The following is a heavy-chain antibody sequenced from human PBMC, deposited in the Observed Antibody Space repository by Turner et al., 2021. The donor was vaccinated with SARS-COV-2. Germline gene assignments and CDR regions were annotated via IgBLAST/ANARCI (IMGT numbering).Heavy chain of an antibody. Sequence: QVQLQESGPGLVRPSETLSLTCTVSGGSIKRDFWSWIRQPPGKRLEWIGYIYYRGSTNYNPSLKSRLTMSVDTSKNQFSLTLSSVTAADTAIYYCARESRFNWLDSWGQGTLVTVSS. CDR2: IYYRGST. D-gene: IGHD3-3*01. J-gene: IGHJ5*01. V-gene: IGHV4-59*01. CDR1: GGSIKRDF. CDR3: ARESRFNWLDS.